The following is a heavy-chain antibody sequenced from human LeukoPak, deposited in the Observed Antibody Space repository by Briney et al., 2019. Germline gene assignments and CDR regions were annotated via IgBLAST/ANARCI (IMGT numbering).Heavy chain of an antibody. CDR2: IKQDGSEK. CDR1: GFTFSSYW. J-gene: IGHJ5*02. Sequence: GGSLRLSCAASGFTFSSYWMSWVRQAPGKGLEGVASIKQDGSEKYYVDSVKGRFTISRDNAKNSLYLQMNSQRAEDTALYYCARAPGEGWFDPWGQGTLVTVSS. D-gene: IGHD4-17*01. V-gene: IGHV3-7*01. CDR3: ARAPGEGWFDP.